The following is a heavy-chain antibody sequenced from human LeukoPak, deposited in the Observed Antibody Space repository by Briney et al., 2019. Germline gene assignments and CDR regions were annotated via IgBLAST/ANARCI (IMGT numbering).Heavy chain of an antibody. CDR1: GYTFTSYY. J-gene: IGHJ3*02. D-gene: IGHD6-19*01. Sequence: GASVKVSCKASGYTFTSYYMHWVRQAAGQGLEWMGIINPSGGSTSYAQKFQGRVTMTRDTSTSTVYMELSSLRSEDTAVYYCARECNQWLDAFDIWGQGTMVTVSS. CDR3: ARECNQWLDAFDI. CDR2: INPSGGST. V-gene: IGHV1-46*01.